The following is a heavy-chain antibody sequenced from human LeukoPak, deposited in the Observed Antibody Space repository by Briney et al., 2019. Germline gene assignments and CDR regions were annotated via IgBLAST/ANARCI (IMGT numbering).Heavy chain of an antibody. Sequence: ASVKVSCKASGYTFIAYYMHWVRQAPGQGFEWMGWINPNSGGTNYAQKFLGRVTMTRDTSISTAYMELSRLTSDDTAVFYCARGISTYYYGAGSSKPPDYWGQGTLVTVSS. D-gene: IGHD3-10*01. V-gene: IGHV1-2*02. CDR3: ARGISTYYYGAGSSKPPDY. J-gene: IGHJ4*02. CDR2: INPNSGGT. CDR1: GYTFIAYY.